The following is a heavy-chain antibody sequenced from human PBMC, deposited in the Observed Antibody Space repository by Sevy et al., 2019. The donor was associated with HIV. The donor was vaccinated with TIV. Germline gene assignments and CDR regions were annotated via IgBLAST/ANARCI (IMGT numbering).Heavy chain of an antibody. V-gene: IGHV3-21*01. CDR3: ARGYSSGWYAAFDI. Sequence: GGSLRLSCAASGFTFSSYSMNWVRQAPGKGLEWVPSISSSSSYRYYADSVKGRFTISRDNAKNSLYLQMNSLRAEETAVYYCARGYSSGWYAAFDIWGQGTMVTVSS. D-gene: IGHD6-19*01. CDR2: ISSSSSYR. CDR1: GFTFSSYS. J-gene: IGHJ3*02.